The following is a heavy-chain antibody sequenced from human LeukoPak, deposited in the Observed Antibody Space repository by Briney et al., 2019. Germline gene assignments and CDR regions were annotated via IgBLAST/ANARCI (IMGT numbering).Heavy chain of an antibody. D-gene: IGHD3-3*01. CDR1: GFTLSSYA. CDR3: AKGSVGDYDFWSGSNWFDP. V-gene: IGHV3-23*01. CDR2: ISGSGGST. Sequence: PGGSLRLSCAASGFTLSSYAMSWVRQAPGKGLEWVSAISGSGGSTYYADSVKGRFTISRDNSKNTLYLQMNSLRAEDTAVYYCAKGSVGDYDFWSGSNWFDPWGQGTLVTVSS. J-gene: IGHJ5*02.